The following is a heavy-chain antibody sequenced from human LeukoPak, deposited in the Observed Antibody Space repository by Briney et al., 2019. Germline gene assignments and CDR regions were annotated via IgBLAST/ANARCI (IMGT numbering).Heavy chain of an antibody. CDR3: ARDPLAYYHDSSDSQPGGY. CDR1: GFTFSSYE. CDR2: ITGSDGTV. Sequence: GGSLRLSCAASGFTFSSYEMNWVRQAPGKGLEWLSYITGSDGTVYYADSVKGRFTISRDNAKNSLYLQMNSLTDEDTAIYYCARDPLAYYHDSSDSQPGGYGGQGTLVTVSS. D-gene: IGHD3-22*01. V-gene: IGHV3-48*03. J-gene: IGHJ4*02.